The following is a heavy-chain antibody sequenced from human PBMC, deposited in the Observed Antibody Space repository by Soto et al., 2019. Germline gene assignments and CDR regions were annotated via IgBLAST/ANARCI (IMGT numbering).Heavy chain of an antibody. Sequence: QVQLVQSGAEVKKPGSSVKVSCKASGGTFSSYAISWVRQAPGQGLEWMGGIIPIFGTANYAQKFQGRVPTTPDEATSTAYRDLGSVRSEGTAVDYWARGWGHDDFWGGYYFGGEGWQAVFDYWGQGTLVTVSS. V-gene: IGHV1-69*01. CDR3: ARGWGHDDFWGGYYFGGEGWQAVFDY. J-gene: IGHJ4*02. D-gene: IGHD3-3*01. CDR1: GGTFSSYA. CDR2: IIPIFGTA.